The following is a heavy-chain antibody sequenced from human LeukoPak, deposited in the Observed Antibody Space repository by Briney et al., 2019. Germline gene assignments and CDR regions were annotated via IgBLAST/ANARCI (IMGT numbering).Heavy chain of an antibody. CDR3: ARVLATGTTRFDY. CDR1: GYTFTSYD. Sequence: ASVKVSCKASGYTFTSYDINWVRQATGQGLEWVGWMNPNSGNTGYAQKFQGRVTITRNTSISTAYMELSSPRSEDTAVYYCARVLATGTTRFDYWGQGTLVTVSS. J-gene: IGHJ4*02. V-gene: IGHV1-8*03. D-gene: IGHD1-1*01. CDR2: MNPNSGNT.